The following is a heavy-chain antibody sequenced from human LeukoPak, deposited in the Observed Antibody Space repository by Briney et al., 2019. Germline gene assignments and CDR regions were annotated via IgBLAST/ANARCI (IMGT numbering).Heavy chain of an antibody. CDR1: GYTFTSYA. Sequence: ASVKVSCKASGYTFTSYAMHWVRQAPGQRLGWMGWFNAGNGNTKSSQKFQGRVTITSNTSASTAYMELSRLRSEDTAVYYCAKADTMVRGVIPYFDYWGQGTLVTVSS. V-gene: IGHV1-3*01. CDR3: AKADTMVRGVIPYFDY. J-gene: IGHJ4*02. CDR2: FNAGNGNT. D-gene: IGHD3-10*01.